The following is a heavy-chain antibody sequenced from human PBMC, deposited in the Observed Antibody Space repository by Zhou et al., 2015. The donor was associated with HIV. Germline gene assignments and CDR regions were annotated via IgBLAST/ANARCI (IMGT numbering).Heavy chain of an antibody. CDR2: ISAYNGVT. D-gene: IGHD2-21*02. J-gene: IGHJ3*02. V-gene: IGHV1-18*01. CDR1: GYAFSSYG. Sequence: QVHLVQSGAEVKKPGASVKVSCKASGYAFSSYGITWVRQAPGQGLEWVGWISAYNGVTEYAQTLQDRLTMSTDTSTNTAYMELRSLRSDDTAVYYCAKDHVHCCRGALNALDTWGRRDNGHRLF. CDR3: AKDHVHCCRGALNALDT.